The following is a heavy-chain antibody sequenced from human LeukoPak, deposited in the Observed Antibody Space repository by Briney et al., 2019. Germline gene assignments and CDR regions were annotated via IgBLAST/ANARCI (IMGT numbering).Heavy chain of an antibody. CDR1: GFTFNNYA. J-gene: IGHJ4*02. CDR3: AKDPAASGFYFDS. D-gene: IGHD6-13*01. CDR2: ISHSGST. Sequence: GGSLRLSCAASGFTFNNYAMSWVRQAPGKGLEWVSGISHSGSTYYADSVKGRFTISRDNSKNTLYLQMNSLRADDTAVYYCAKDPAASGFYFDSWGQGTLVTVSS. V-gene: IGHV3-23*01.